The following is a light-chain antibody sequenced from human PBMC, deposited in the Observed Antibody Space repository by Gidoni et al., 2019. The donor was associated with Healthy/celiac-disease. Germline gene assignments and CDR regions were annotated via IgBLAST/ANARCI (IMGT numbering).Light chain of an antibody. Sequence: EIVLTQSPATLSFSPGERATLSCRASQSVSSYLAWYQQKPGQAPRLLIYDASNRATGIPARFSGSGSGTDFTLTISSLEPEDFVVYYCQQRSNWPSPTFGGGTKVEIK. V-gene: IGKV3-11*01. CDR2: DAS. CDR3: QQRSNWPSPT. CDR1: QSVSSY. J-gene: IGKJ4*01.